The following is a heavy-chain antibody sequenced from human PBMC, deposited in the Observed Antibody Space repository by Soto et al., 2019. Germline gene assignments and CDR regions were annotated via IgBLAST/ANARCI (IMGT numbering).Heavy chain of an antibody. CDR1: GFAFSNYA. CDR3: VEDRATPLVEATGRFNV. J-gene: IGHJ3*01. CDR2: ASINDVSDIST. D-gene: IGHD2-15*01. V-gene: IGHV3-23*01. Sequence: EVQLLQSGGGLVQPGGSLRLSCAASGFAFSNYAMSWVRQAPGKGLEWVSGASINDVSDISTYYVDSVKGRFTISRDNAKNALDRQMRSLSAEDTPAYSSVEDRATPLVEATGRFNVWGQWTMVIFSS.